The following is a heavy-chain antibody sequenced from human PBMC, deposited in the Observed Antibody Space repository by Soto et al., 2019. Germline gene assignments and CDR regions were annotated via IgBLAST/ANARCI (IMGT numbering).Heavy chain of an antibody. D-gene: IGHD4-17*01. CDR3: VRCDEYGDYPDCFDP. CDR1: QACRSRSNR. V-gene: IGHV4-4*02. J-gene: IGHJ5*02. Sequence: SRAVYQACRSRSNRWYGVRQSQEKGLEWIGKIYHTGSTDYNPSLKSRVAMSVDKSKNYFSLKLTSVTAADTAVYYCVRCDEYGDYPDCFDPWGRGTLVPVSS. CDR2: IYHTGST.